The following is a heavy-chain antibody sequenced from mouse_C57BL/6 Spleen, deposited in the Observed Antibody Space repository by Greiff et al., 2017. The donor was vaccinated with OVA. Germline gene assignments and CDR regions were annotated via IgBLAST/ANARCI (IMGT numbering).Heavy chain of an antibody. CDR1: GYTFTEYT. J-gene: IGHJ1*03. CDR3: ARDEEGMEADWYFDV. V-gene: IGHV1-62-2*01. CDR2: FYPGSGSI. Sequence: VQLQQSGAELVKPGASVKLSCKASGYTFTEYTIHWVKQRSGQGLEWIGWFYPGSGSIKYNEKFKDKATLTADKPSSTVYMELSSLTSEDSAVYFCARDEEGMEADWYFDVWGTGTTVTVSS.